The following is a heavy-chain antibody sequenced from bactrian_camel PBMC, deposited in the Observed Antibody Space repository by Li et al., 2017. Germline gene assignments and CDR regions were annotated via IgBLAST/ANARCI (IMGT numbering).Heavy chain of an antibody. J-gene: IGHJ4*01. D-gene: IGHD6*01. CDR2: MDSDGSV. CDR1: GSTFSPVY. V-gene: IGHV3S53*01. Sequence: HVQLVESGGGSVQAGGSLRLSCAASGSTFSPVYMAWFRQAPGKEREGVAVMDSDGSVTYADSVKGRFTISQNKAKNTVYLQMNNLQPEDTATYYCAEGRGSRGEHCYSLNYWGQGTQVTVSS. CDR3: AEGRGSRGEHCYSLNY.